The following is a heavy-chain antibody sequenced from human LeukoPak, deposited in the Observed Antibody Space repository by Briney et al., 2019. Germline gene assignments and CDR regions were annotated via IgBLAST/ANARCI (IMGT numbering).Heavy chain of an antibody. Sequence: SETLSLTCTVSGYSIGSGHYWGWIRQPPGKGLEWIGSIYHSGSTYYNPSLKSRVTISVDTPKNQFSLKLSSVTAADTAVYYCARDDDYGDYLYWGQGTLVTVSS. CDR1: GYSIGSGHY. J-gene: IGHJ4*02. CDR3: ARDDDYGDYLY. CDR2: IYHSGST. V-gene: IGHV4-38-2*02. D-gene: IGHD4-17*01.